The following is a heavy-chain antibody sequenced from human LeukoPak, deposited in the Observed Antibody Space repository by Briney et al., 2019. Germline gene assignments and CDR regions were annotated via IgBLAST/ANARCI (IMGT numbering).Heavy chain of an antibody. CDR3: VKDQHCSTISCATRTGFDP. D-gene: IGHD2-2*01. V-gene: IGHV3-64D*06. J-gene: IGHJ5*02. Sequence: HPGGSVSLSCSASGLTFRNYAMQWVRQPPGRGREFVSGVSSIGCSTNYPDSVKDRFSISRDNSKNTLYLQMTSLRADDTAVYYGVKDQHCSTISCATRTGFDPWGQGTSVTVSS. CDR1: GLTFRNYA. CDR2: VSSIGCST.